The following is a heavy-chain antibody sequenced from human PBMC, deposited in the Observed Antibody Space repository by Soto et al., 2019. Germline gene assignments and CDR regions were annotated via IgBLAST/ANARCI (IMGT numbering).Heavy chain of an antibody. V-gene: IGHV4-34*01. CDR2: INHSGST. J-gene: IGHJ6*02. D-gene: IGHD6-6*01. CDR1: GGSFSDFH. CDR3: VGSSPGRYYYYGLDV. Sequence: PSETLSLTCVVYGGSFSDFHWSWIRQPPGKGLEWIGEINHSGSTNYNPSLRSRATFSVDTSKNRISLRLSSVTAADSAIYYCVGSSPGRYYYYGLDVWGQGTTVTVSS.